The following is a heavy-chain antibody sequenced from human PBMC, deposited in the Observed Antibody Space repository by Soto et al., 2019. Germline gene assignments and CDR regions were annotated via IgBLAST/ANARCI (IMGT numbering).Heavy chain of an antibody. Sequence: EVQLVESGGGLVQPGGSLRLSCAASGFTFSSYWMSWFRQAPGKGLEWVANIKQDGSEENYVDSVKGRFTISRDNAKNALYLQMNSLRVEGTAVYYCEREIAARLWGKGTTVTVSS. V-gene: IGHV3-7*01. CDR1: GFTFSSYW. CDR2: IKQDGSEE. CDR3: EREIAARL. J-gene: IGHJ6*04. D-gene: IGHD6-6*01.